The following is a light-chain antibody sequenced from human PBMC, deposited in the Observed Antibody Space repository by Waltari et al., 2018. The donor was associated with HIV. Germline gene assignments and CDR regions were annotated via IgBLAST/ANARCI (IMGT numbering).Light chain of an antibody. CDR2: WAS. CDR1: QSVLYSSNNKNY. CDR3: QQYYSTLT. J-gene: IGKJ4*01. Sequence: DIVMTQSPDSLAVSLGERATINCKSSQSVLYSSNNKNYLAWYQQKPGQPPKLLISWASTREYGVPDRFSGSGSGTDFTLNISSLQAEDVAVYYCQQYYSTLTFGGGTKVEIK. V-gene: IGKV4-1*01.